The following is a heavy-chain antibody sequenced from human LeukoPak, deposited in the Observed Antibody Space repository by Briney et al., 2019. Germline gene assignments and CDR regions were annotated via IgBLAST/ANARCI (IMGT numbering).Heavy chain of an antibody. CDR3: ARYMNYYDSSGYSIDAFDI. J-gene: IGHJ3*02. V-gene: IGHV4-59*01. D-gene: IGHD3-22*01. Sequence: SETLSLTCTVSGGSISSYYWSWIRQPPGKGLEWIGYIYYSGSTNYNPSLKSRVTISVDTSKNQFSLKLSSVTAADTAVYYCARYMNYYDSSGYSIDAFDIWGQGTMVTVSS. CDR1: GGSISSYY. CDR2: IYYSGST.